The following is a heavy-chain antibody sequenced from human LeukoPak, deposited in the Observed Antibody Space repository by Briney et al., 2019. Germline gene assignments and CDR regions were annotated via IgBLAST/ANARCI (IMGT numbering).Heavy chain of an antibody. V-gene: IGHV3-66*01. Sequence: GGSLRLSCAAFGFIVRSNHINWVRQAPGKGLEWVSITYSGDTTYYADSVRGRFIISRDDSKNTLSLQMNDLRVEDTAVYYCARERPDSRNLDSWGRGALVTVSS. CDR3: ARERPDSRNLDS. CDR1: GFIVRSNH. J-gene: IGHJ4*02. D-gene: IGHD1-14*01. CDR2: TYSGDTT.